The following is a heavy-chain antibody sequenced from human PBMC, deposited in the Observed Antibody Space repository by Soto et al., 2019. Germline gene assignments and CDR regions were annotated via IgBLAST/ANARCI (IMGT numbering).Heavy chain of an antibody. D-gene: IGHD2-15*01. CDR2: IYHSGST. CDR3: ARVTPEVADYYYYGMDV. CDR1: GYSISSGYY. V-gene: IGHV4-38-2*02. Sequence: SETLSLTCTVSGYSISSGYYWGWIRQPPGKGLEWIGSIYHSGSTYYNPSLKSRVTISVDTSKNQFSLKLSSVTAADTAVYYCARVTPEVADYYYYGMDVWGQGTTVTVSS. J-gene: IGHJ6*02.